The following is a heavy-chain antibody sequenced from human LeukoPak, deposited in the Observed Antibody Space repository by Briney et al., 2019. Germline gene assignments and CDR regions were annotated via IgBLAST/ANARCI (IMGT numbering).Heavy chain of an antibody. CDR2: ISGSGGST. V-gene: IGHV3-23*01. Sequence: SGGTLRLSCAASGFTFSSYGMSWVRQAPGKGPEWVSVISGSGGSTYYADSVKGRFTISRDNSKNTLYLQMNSLRAEDTAVYYCARSRDGFTRTDYWGQGTLVTVSS. D-gene: IGHD5-24*01. CDR3: ARSRDGFTRTDY. CDR1: GFTFSSYG. J-gene: IGHJ4*02.